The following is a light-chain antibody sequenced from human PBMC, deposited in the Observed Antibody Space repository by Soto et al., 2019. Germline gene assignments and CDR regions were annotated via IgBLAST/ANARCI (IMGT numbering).Light chain of an antibody. Sequence: EIVLTQSPATLSLSPVERATLSCRASQSVSSQLAWYQQKPDQAPRLLIYDASKRATGIPARFSGSGSGTDFTLTISSLEPEDFAVYYCQQRSNWPWTFGQGTKAEI. CDR1: QSVSSQ. V-gene: IGKV3-11*01. CDR2: DAS. CDR3: QQRSNWPWT. J-gene: IGKJ1*01.